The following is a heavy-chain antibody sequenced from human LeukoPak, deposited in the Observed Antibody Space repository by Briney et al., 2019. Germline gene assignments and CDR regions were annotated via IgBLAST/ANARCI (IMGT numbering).Heavy chain of an antibody. D-gene: IGHD6-13*01. J-gene: IGHJ4*02. V-gene: IGHV4-61*02. Sequence: SEALSLTCTVSGGSISSGSYYWSWIRQPAGKGLEWIGRIYTSGSTNYNPSLKSRVTISVDTSKNQFSLKLSSVTAADTAVYYCASRSIAAAGWYYFDYWGQGTLVTVSS. CDR2: IYTSGST. CDR3: ASRSIAAAGWYYFDY. CDR1: GGSISSGSYY.